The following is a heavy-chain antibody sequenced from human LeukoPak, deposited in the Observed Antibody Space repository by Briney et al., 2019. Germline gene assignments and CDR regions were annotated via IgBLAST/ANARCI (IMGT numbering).Heavy chain of an antibody. CDR3: ASNPTPYDAFDI. CDR1: GYTFTGYY. Sequence: ASVKVSSKASGYTFTGYYMHWVRQAPGQGLEWMGWINPNSGGTNYAQKFQGRVTMTRDTSISTAYMELRSLRSDDTAVYYCASNPTPYDAFDIWGQGTMVTVSS. CDR2: INPNSGGT. J-gene: IGHJ3*02. V-gene: IGHV1-2*02.